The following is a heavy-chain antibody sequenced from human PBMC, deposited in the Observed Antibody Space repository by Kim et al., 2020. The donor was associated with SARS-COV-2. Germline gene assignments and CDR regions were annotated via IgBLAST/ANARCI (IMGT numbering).Heavy chain of an antibody. Sequence: TYYADSVKGRFTISRDNSTNTLYLQMNSLRAEDTAVYYCARDYGDYYFDYWGQGTLVTVSS. CDR2: T. D-gene: IGHD4-17*01. CDR3: ARDYGDYYFDY. V-gene: IGHV3-66*01. J-gene: IGHJ4*02.